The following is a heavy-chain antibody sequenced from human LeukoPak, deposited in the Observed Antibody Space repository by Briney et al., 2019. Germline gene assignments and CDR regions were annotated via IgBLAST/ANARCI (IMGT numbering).Heavy chain of an antibody. CDR3: ARDRNVLLWFGELLSNPHFDY. D-gene: IGHD3-10*01. Sequence: GESLRLSCAASGFTFTAYAMSWFRQTPEKGLEWVANIHDDGIVTHYVDSVKGRFTISRDNARNSVDLQLNSLRSEDTAVYYCARDRNVLLWFGELLSNPHFDYWGQGTLVTVSS. V-gene: IGHV3-7*03. CDR1: GFTFTAYA. J-gene: IGHJ4*02. CDR2: IHDDGIVT.